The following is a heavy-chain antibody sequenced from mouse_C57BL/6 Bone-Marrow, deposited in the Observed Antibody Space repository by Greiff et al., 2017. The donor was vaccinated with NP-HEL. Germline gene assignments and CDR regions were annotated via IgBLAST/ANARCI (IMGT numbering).Heavy chain of an antibody. Sequence: EVQLQQSGPELVKPGASVKISCKASGYTFTDYYMNWVKQSHGKSFEWIGDINPNNGGTSYNQKFKGKATLTVDKSSSTAYMELSSLTSEDSAVYYCANYGSSFYYAMDDWGQGTSVTVSS. D-gene: IGHD1-1*01. V-gene: IGHV1-26*01. J-gene: IGHJ4*01. CDR1: GYTFTDYY. CDR2: INPNNGGT. CDR3: ANYGSSFYYAMDD.